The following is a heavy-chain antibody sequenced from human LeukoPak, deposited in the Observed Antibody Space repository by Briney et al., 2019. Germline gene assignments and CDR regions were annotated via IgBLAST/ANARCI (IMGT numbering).Heavy chain of an antibody. V-gene: IGHV5-51*01. CDR1: GFTFTKYW. Sequence: GEPLKISCKGSGFTFTKYWIGWVRQMPGKGLEWRGIIYLGDSETRYSPSFQGQVTISADKSISTVFLQWSGLKASDTAMYYCVRHEGSISGWPFDYWGQGTLVTVSS. CDR3: VRHEGSISGWPFDY. D-gene: IGHD6-19*01. J-gene: IGHJ4*02. CDR2: IYLGDSET.